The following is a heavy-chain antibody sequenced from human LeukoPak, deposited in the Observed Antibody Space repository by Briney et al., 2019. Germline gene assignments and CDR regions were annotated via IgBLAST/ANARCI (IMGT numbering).Heavy chain of an antibody. CDR1: GGSFSGYY. Sequence: SETLSLTCAVYGGSFSGYYWSWIRQPPGKGLEWIGEINHSGSTNYNPSLKSRVTISVDTSKNQFSLKLSSVTAADTAVYYCARGLYDSRFDYWGQGTLVTVSS. D-gene: IGHD3-22*01. J-gene: IGHJ4*02. V-gene: IGHV4-34*01. CDR3: ARGLYDSRFDY. CDR2: INHSGST.